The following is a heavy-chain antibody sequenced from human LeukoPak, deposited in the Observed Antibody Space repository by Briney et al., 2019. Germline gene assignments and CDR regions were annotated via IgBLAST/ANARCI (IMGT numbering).Heavy chain of an antibody. CDR3: ARLDGADIVVVPAADY. CDR2: IYYSGST. V-gene: IGHV4-39*01. Sequence: SETLSLTCTDSGGSISSSSYYGGWIRQPPGKGLEWIGSIYYSGSTYYNPSLKSRVTISVDTSKNQFSLKLSSVTAADTAVYYCARLDGADIVVVPAADYWGQGTLVTVSS. D-gene: IGHD2-2*01. CDR1: GGSISSSSYY. J-gene: IGHJ4*02.